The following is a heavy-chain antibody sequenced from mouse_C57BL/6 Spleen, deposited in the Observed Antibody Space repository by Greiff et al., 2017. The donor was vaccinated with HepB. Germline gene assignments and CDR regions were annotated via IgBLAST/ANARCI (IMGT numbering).Heavy chain of an antibody. CDR3: ARDYYGMSFYYAMDY. J-gene: IGHJ4*01. Sequence: VQLQQSGAELVRPGSSVKLSCKASGYTFTSYWMHWVKQRPIQGLEWIGNIDPSDSETHYNQKFKDKATLTVDKSSSTAYMQLSSLTSEDSAVYYCARDYYGMSFYYAMDYWGQGTSVTVSS. V-gene: IGHV1-52*01. D-gene: IGHD1-1*01. CDR2: IDPSDSET. CDR1: GYTFTSYW.